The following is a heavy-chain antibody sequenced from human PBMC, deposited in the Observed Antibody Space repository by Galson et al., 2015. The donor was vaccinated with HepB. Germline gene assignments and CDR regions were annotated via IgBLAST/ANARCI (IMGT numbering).Heavy chain of an antibody. CDR2: FDPEDGET. Sequence: SCKVSGYSLSESSMHWVRQAPGKGLEWMGGFDPEDGETIYAQKFQGRVTMTEDTSTDTASMELTSLRPDDTAVYYCATDAYTPRDAFDIWGQGTMVTVSS. CDR3: ATDAYTPRDAFDI. V-gene: IGHV1-24*01. D-gene: IGHD1-1*01. J-gene: IGHJ3*02. CDR1: GYSLSESS.